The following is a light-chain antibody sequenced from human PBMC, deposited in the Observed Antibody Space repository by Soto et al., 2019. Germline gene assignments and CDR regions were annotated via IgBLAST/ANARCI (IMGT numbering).Light chain of an antibody. J-gene: IGKJ4*01. CDR1: QSVLYSSNNKNY. Sequence: DIVMTQSPDSLAVSLGERATVNCSASQSVLYSSNNKNYLAWYQQKPGQPPKLLIYWASTRESGVPDRFSGSGSGTDFTLTISSLQAEYVAVYYCQQYYSTPLTFGGGTKVDI. V-gene: IGKV4-1*01. CDR2: WAS. CDR3: QQYYSTPLT.